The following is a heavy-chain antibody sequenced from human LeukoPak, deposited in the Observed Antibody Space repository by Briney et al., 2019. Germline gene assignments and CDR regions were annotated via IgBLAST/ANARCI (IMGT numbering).Heavy chain of an antibody. V-gene: IGHV4-34*01. Sequence: SETLSLTCAVYGGSFSGYYWSWIRQPPGKGLEWIGEINHSGSTNYNPSLKSRVTILVDTSKNQFSLKLSSVTAADTAVYYCARGRYCSSTSCYSGMTPKRYYFDYWGQGTLVTVSS. CDR2: INHSGST. J-gene: IGHJ4*02. D-gene: IGHD2-2*01. CDR1: GGSFSGYY. CDR3: ARGRYCSSTSCYSGMTPKRYYFDY.